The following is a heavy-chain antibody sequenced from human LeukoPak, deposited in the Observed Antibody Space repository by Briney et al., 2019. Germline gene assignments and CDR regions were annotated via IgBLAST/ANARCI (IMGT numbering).Heavy chain of an antibody. J-gene: IGHJ4*02. D-gene: IGHD6-13*01. CDR3: AKDSSSWKQGPVDY. CDR1: GFTFDDHA. V-gene: IGHV3-9*01. Sequence: GRSLRLSCAASGFTFDDHAMHWVRQAPGKGLEWVSGISWNSGSIGYADSVKGRFTISRDNAKNSLYLQMNSLRAEDTALYYCAKDSSSWKQGPVDYWGQGTLVTVSS. CDR2: ISWNSGSI.